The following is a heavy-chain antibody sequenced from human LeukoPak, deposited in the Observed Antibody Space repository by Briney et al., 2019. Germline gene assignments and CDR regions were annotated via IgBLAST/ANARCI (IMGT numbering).Heavy chain of an antibody. CDR3: ARGGNSNPRHFDY. D-gene: IGHD3-22*01. CDR1: GGSFSGYY. Sequence: SETLSLTCAVYGGSFSGYYWSWIRQPPGKGLEWIGEINHSGSTNYNPSLKSRVTISVDTSKNQFSLKLSSVTAADTAVYYCARGGNSNPRHFDYWAQGTLVTVSS. J-gene: IGHJ4*02. CDR2: INHSGST. V-gene: IGHV4-34*01.